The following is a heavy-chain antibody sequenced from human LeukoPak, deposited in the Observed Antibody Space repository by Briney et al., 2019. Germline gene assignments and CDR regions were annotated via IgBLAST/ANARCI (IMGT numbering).Heavy chain of an antibody. CDR1: GYTFTNYY. CDR2: INPSGDST. V-gene: IGHV1-46*01. J-gene: IGHJ4*02. CDR3: ARAGTGTSVRWDY. D-gene: IGHD1-7*01. Sequence: ASVKVSCKASGYTFTNYYMHWVRQAPGQGLEWMGIINPSGDSTSDAQKFQGRVTMTRDTSTSTVYMDLSSLGSEDTAVYYCARAGTGTSVRWDYWGQGTLVTVSS.